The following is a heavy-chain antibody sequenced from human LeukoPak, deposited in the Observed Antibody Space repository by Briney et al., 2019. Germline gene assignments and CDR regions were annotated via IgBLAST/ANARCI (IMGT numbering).Heavy chain of an antibody. CDR1: GLTFSSYE. J-gene: IGHJ4*02. Sequence: TGGSLRLSCAASGLTFSSYEMNWVRQAPGKGLEWVSYISSSGSTIYYADSVKGRFTISRDNAKNSLYLQMNSLRAEDTAVYYCAREREYFDYWGQGTLVTVSS. D-gene: IGHD1-26*01. CDR2: ISSSGSTI. V-gene: IGHV3-48*03. CDR3: AREREYFDY.